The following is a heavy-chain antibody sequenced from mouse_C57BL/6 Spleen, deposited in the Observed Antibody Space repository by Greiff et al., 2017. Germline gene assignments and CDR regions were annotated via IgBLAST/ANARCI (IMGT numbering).Heavy chain of an antibody. CDR1: GYSFTDYH. Sequence: EVQLQQSGPELVKPGASVKISCKASGYSFTDYHMNWVKQSNGKSLEWLGVINPNYGTTSYNQKFKGKATLTVDQASSTAYMQLNSLTSEDSAVYYCARNPAYYSNLYFDYWGQGTTLTVSS. CDR2: INPNYGTT. V-gene: IGHV1-39*01. CDR3: ARNPAYYSNLYFDY. D-gene: IGHD2-5*01. J-gene: IGHJ2*01.